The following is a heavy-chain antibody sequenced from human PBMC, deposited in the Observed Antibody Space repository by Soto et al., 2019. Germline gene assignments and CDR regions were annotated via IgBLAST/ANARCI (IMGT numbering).Heavy chain of an antibody. V-gene: IGHV3-23*01. CDR2: ISGSGGSA. CDR1: GFTFSSYA. CDR3: AKGGYYYDSSGYPY. Sequence: GGSLRLSCAASGFTFSSYAMSWVRQAPGKGLEWVAAISGSGGSAYYADSVKGRFTISRDNSKNTLYLQMNSLRAEDTAVYYCAKGGYYYDSSGYPYWGQGTLVTVSS. J-gene: IGHJ4*02. D-gene: IGHD3-22*01.